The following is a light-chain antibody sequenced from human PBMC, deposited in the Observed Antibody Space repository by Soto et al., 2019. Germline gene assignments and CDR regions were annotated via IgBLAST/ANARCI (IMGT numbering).Light chain of an antibody. V-gene: IGLV2-14*01. J-gene: IGLJ1*01. Sequence: QSALTQPASVSGSPGQSIAISCTGTSSYIGAYNHVSWYQQHPGKAPKLMIYEVSNRPSGVSNRFSGSKSGNTASLTISGLQAEDEADYYCSSYTGSSIPYVFGTGTKVTVL. CDR3: SSYTGSSIPYV. CDR1: SSYIGAYNH. CDR2: EVS.